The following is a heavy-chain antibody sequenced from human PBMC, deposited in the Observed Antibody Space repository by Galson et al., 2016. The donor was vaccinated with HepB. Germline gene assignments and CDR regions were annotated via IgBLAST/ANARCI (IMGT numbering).Heavy chain of an antibody. CDR1: GYNFLGYG. V-gene: IGHV5-10-1*01. J-gene: IGHJ6*02. D-gene: IGHD2-8*01. CDR3: ATPNAGRGYGLEL. Sequence: KVSCKASGYNFLGYGISWVRQRPGKGLEWMGRIDPSDSDINYNPSYEGRITISVDKSINTAYLQWSSLEASDTAMYYCATPNAGRGYGLELWGQGTTVTVSS. CDR2: IDPSDSDI.